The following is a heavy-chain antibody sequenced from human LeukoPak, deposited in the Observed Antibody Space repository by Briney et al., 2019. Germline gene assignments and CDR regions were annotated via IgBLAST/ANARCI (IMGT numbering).Heavy chain of an antibody. Sequence: GASVKVSCKASGYTFTGYYMHWVRQAPGQGLEWMGWINPNSGGTNYAQKFQGRVTMTRDTSISTAYMELSRLRSDDTAEYYCARSYYGSGSLTDYWGQGTLVTVSS. V-gene: IGHV1-2*02. CDR3: ARSYYGSGSLTDY. CDR2: INPNSGGT. D-gene: IGHD3-10*01. CDR1: GYTFTGYY. J-gene: IGHJ4*02.